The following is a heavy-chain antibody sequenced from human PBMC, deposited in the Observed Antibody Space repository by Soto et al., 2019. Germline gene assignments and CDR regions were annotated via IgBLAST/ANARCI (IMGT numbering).Heavy chain of an antibody. CDR1: GYSFTSYW. V-gene: IGHV5-51*01. J-gene: IGHJ5*02. CDR2: IYPGDSDT. CDR3: AREKRTRYCSSTSCYGIDDYLHNWFDP. Sequence: GESLKISCKGSGYSFTSYWIGWVRQMPGKGLEWMGIIYPGDSDTRYSPSFQGQVTISADKSISTAYLQWSSLKASDTAIYYCAREKRTRYCSSTSCYGIDDYLHNWFDPWGQGTLVTVSS. D-gene: IGHD2-2*01.